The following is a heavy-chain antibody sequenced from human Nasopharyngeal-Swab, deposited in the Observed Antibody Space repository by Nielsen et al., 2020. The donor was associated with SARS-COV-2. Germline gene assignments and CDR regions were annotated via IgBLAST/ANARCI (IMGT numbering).Heavy chain of an antibody. J-gene: IGHJ4*02. CDR3: ARDFAMYYYDSSGYYY. CDR2: IYYSGST. V-gene: IGHV4-61*01. D-gene: IGHD3-22*01. CDR1: GGSVSSGSYY. Sequence: SETLSLTCTVSGGSVSSGSYYWSWIRQPPGKGLEWIGYIYYSGSTNYNPSLKSRVTISVDTSKNQFSLKLSSVTAADTAVYYCARDFAMYYYDSSGYYYWGQGTLVTVSS.